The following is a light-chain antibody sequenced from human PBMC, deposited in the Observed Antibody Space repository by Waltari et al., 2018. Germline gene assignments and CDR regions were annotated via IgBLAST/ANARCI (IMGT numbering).Light chain of an antibody. CDR1: SPNIGSNT. Sequence: QSVLTQPPSASGTPGQRVTISCSGSSPNIGSNTVNWYQHLPGTAPKLLIYSNNQRPSGVPDRFSGSKSGTSASLAISGLQSEDEADYNCAAWDDSLNGVVFGGGTKLTVL. CDR3: AAWDDSLNGVV. V-gene: IGLV1-44*01. CDR2: SNN. J-gene: IGLJ2*01.